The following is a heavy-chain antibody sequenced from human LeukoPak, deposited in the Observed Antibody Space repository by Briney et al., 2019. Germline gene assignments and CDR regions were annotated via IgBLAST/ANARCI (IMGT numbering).Heavy chain of an antibody. CDR2: IYTSGST. CDR1: SGSISSYY. D-gene: IGHD6-19*01. CDR3: ARLESSGWFFDY. J-gene: IGHJ4*02. V-gene: IGHV4-4*07. Sequence: PSETLSLTCTVSSGSISSYYWSWIRQPAGKGLEWIGRIYTSGSTNYNPSLKSRVTISVDTSKNQFSLKLSSVTAADTAVYYCARLESSGWFFDYWGQGTLVTVSS.